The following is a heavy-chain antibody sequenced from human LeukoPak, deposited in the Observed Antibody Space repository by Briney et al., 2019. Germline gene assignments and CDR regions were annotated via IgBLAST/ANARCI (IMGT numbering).Heavy chain of an antibody. D-gene: IGHD1-26*01. CDR3: AREVGATAY. Sequence: SETLSLTCTVSGGSISSSSYYWGWIRQPPGKGLEWSGSIYYSGSTYYNPSLKSRVTISVDTSKNQFSLKLSSVTAADTAVYYCAREVGATAYWGQGTLVTVSS. V-gene: IGHV4-39*07. CDR1: GGSISSSSYY. J-gene: IGHJ4*02. CDR2: IYYSGST.